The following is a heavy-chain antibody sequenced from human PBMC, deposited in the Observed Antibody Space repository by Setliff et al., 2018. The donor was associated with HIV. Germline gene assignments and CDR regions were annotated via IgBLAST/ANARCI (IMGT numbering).Heavy chain of an antibody. D-gene: IGHD1-26*01. V-gene: IGHV4-39*01. CDR1: GDSIISSRNF. CDR2: IHSSGST. CDR3: ASGEDSGTYGEPYDS. Sequence: SETLSLTCTVSGDSIISSRNFWGWIRQPPGKGLEWIGNIHSSGSTYYNPPLKSRVFISVDLSINQFSLKLHPVTAADTAVYYCASGEDSGTYGEPYDSWGQGALVTVSS. J-gene: IGHJ4*02.